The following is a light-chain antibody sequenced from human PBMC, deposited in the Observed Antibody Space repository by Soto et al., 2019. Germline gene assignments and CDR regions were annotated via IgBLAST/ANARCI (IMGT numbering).Light chain of an antibody. Sequence: DIQMTQSPSSLSASVGDRVTITCRASQSISSYLNWYQQKPGKAPKLLIYTASSLQSGVPSRFSGSRSGTDFTLSISSLQPEDFATYYCQQSYRTPFTFGPGTQVAVK. CDR1: QSISSY. J-gene: IGKJ3*01. CDR2: TAS. V-gene: IGKV1-39*01. CDR3: QQSYRTPFT.